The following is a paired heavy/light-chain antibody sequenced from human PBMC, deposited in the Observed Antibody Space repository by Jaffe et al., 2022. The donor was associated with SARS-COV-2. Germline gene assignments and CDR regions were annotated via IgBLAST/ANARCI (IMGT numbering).Light chain of an antibody. CDR1: KLGDKY. Sequence: SYELTQPPSVSVSPGQTASITCSGDKLGDKYACWYQQKPGQSPVLVIYQDSKRPSGIPERFSGSNSGNTATLTISGTQAMDEADYYCQAWDSSNVVFGGGTKLTVL. CDR2: QDS. V-gene: IGLV3-1*01. J-gene: IGLJ2*01. CDR3: QAWDSSNVV.
Heavy chain of an antibody. CDR2: ISYDGSNK. CDR1: GFTFSSYA. Sequence: QVQLVESGGGVVQPGRSLRLSCAASGFTFSSYAMHWVRQAPGKGLEWVAVISYDGSNKYYADSVKGRFTISRDNSKNTLYLQMNSLRAEDTAVYYCARGGCSGTSCYWDYGMDVWGQGTTVTVSS. V-gene: IGHV3-30-3*01. J-gene: IGHJ6*02. CDR3: ARGGCSGTSCYWDYGMDV. D-gene: IGHD2-2*01.